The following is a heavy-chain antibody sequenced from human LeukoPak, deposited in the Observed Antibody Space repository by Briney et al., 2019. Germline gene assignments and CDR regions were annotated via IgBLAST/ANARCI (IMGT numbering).Heavy chain of an antibody. CDR1: GFTFSSYA. D-gene: IGHD6-13*01. J-gene: IGHJ5*02. V-gene: IGHV3-23*01. CDR3: AKDRFAGESFPPRGYSSSWSPS. Sequence: PGGSLRLSCAASGFTFSSYAMSWVRQAPGKGLEWVSAISGSGGSTYYADSVKGRFTISRDNSKNTLYLQMNSLRAEDTAVYYCAKDRFAGESFPPRGYSSSWSPSWGQGTLVTVSS. CDR2: ISGSGGST.